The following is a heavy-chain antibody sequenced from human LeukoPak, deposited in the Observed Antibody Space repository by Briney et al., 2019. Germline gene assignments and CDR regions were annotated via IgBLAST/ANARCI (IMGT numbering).Heavy chain of an antibody. Sequence: SETLSLTCTVSGGSISSSSYYWGWIRQPPGKGLEWIGSIYYSGSTYYNPSLKSRVTISVDTSKNQFSLKLSSVTAADTAVYYCATTSTQYDSWGQGTLVTVSS. CDR3: ATTSTQYDS. J-gene: IGHJ5*02. CDR1: GGSISSSSYY. V-gene: IGHV4-39*01. D-gene: IGHD3-3*01. CDR2: IYYSGST.